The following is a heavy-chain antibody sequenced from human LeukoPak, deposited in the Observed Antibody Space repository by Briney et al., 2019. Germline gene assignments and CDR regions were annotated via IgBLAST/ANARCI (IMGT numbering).Heavy chain of an antibody. V-gene: IGHV3-23*01. CDR3: AKGAYDYIEIAYFDY. Sequence: PGGSLRLSRVASVFSFDNHAMNWVRQAPGKAREGVSHIIGSSSSTFYADSVKGRCTISRDKSKNTLYLQMNSLRAEDTAVYYCAKGAYDYIEIAYFDYWGQGSLVTVSS. CDR2: IIGSSSST. D-gene: IGHD5-12*01. CDR1: VFSFDNHA. J-gene: IGHJ4*02.